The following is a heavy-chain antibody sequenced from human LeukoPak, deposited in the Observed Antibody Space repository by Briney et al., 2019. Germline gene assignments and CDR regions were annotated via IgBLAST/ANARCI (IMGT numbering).Heavy chain of an antibody. CDR2: ISGSGGDT. CDR3: TKDVGVILYDY. Sequence: GGSLRLSCAVSGFTFSHYAMAWVRQAPGKGLEWVSTISGSGGDTHYADSVKGRFAVSRDNSKNTLYLQMNSPRAEDTAVYYCTKDVGVILYDYWGQGTLVTVSS. D-gene: IGHD3-10*01. CDR1: GFTFSHYA. V-gene: IGHV3-23*01. J-gene: IGHJ4*02.